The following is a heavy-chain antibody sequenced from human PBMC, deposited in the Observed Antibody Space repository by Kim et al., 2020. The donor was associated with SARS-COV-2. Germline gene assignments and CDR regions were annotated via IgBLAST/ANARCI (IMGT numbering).Heavy chain of an antibody. CDR2: IYPGDSDT. CDR1: GYSFTSYW. D-gene: IGHD4-17*01. V-gene: IGHV5-51*01. CDR3: ARLTSGYGDYYYYGMDV. J-gene: IGHJ6*02. Sequence: GESLKISCKGSGYSFTSYWIGWVRQMPGKGLEWMGIIYPGDSDTRYSPSFQGQVTISADKSISTAYLQWSSLKASDTAMYYCARLTSGYGDYYYYGMDVWGQGTTVTVSS.